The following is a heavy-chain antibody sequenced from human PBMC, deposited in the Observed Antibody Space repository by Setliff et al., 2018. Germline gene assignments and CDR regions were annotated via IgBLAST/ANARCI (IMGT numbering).Heavy chain of an antibody. CDR2: INHSGST. CDR3: ARWDYESGNFYADY. CDR1: GGSFSGYY. J-gene: IGHJ4*02. Sequence: SETLSLTCAVYGGSFSGYYWSWIRQPPGKGLEWIGEINHSGSTNYNLSRKSRVTISVDTSKNQFSLKLSSVTAADTAVYYCARWDYESGNFYADYWGQGTLVTVSS. D-gene: IGHD3-10*01. V-gene: IGHV4-34*01.